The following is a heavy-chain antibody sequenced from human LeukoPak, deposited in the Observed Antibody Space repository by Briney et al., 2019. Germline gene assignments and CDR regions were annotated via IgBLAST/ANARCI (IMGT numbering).Heavy chain of an antibody. Sequence: GGSLRLSCAASGFTFSNAWMNWVRQAPGKGLEWVGRIKSKAYGGTTDYAAPVKGRFTISRDDSKNTLYLQMNSLRAEDTAVYYCAKDPPDGSYDYWGQGTLVTVSS. J-gene: IGHJ4*02. CDR1: GFTFSNAW. D-gene: IGHD1-26*01. V-gene: IGHV3-15*07. CDR2: IKSKAYGGTT. CDR3: AKDPPDGSYDY.